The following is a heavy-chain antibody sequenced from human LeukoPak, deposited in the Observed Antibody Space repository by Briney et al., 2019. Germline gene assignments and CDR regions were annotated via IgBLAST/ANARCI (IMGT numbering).Heavy chain of an antibody. D-gene: IGHD3-22*01. V-gene: IGHV4-61*01. J-gene: IGHJ1*01. CDR1: GGSISSGPYF. CDR3: ARDDYDSSGYYVYLQH. CDR2: IYYSGST. Sequence: SETLSLTCSVSGGSISSGPYFWSWIRQPPGKGLEWIGYIYYSGSTNYNPSLKSRVTISVDTSKNQFSLKLSSVTAADTAVYYCARDDYDSSGYYVYLQHWGQGTLVTVSS.